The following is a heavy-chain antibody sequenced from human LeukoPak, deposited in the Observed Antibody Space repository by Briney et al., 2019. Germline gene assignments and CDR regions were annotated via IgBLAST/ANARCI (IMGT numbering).Heavy chain of an antibody. D-gene: IGHD3-9*01. V-gene: IGHV3-23*01. J-gene: IGHJ4*02. CDR2: ISGSGGST. CDR1: GFTFSCYA. Sequence: PGGSLRLSCAASGFTFSCYAMSWVRQAPGKGLEWVSAISGSGGSTYYADSVKGRFTISRDNSKNTLYLQMNSLRAEDTAVYYCAKVPFYDILTGLLLWGQGTLVTVSS. CDR3: AKVPFYDILTGLLL.